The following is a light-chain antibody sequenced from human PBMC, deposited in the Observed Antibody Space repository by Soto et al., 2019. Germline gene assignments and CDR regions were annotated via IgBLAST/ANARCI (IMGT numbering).Light chain of an antibody. CDR1: QSVSSN. Sequence: EIVMTQSPATLSVSPGERATLSCRASQSVSSNLAWYQQKPGQAPRLLIYGASTRATGIPASFSGSGSGKEFTLTISSLQSEDFAVYYCQQYNTWPPYTFGQGTKLEIK. J-gene: IGKJ2*01. CDR3: QQYNTWPPYT. V-gene: IGKV3-15*01. CDR2: GAS.